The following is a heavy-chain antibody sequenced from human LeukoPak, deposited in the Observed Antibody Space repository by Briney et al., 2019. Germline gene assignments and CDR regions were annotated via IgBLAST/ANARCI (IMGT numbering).Heavy chain of an antibody. Sequence: SQTLSLTCTVSGGSISSGSYYWSWTRQPAGKGLEWIGRIYTSGSTNYNPSLKSRVTISVDTSKNQFSLKLSSVTAADTAVYYCARGNSSSWPSDVGQFDYWGQGTLVTVSS. V-gene: IGHV4-61*02. J-gene: IGHJ4*02. CDR3: ARGNSSSWPSDVGQFDY. CDR2: IYTSGST. CDR1: GGSISSGSYY. D-gene: IGHD6-13*01.